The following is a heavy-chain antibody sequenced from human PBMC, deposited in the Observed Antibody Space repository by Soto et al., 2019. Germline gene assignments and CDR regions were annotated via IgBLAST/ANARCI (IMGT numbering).Heavy chain of an antibody. CDR2: ISAYNGNT. Sequence: ASVNDSCTPSAYTFTTYGINGVRQPPGQGLEWMGWISAYNGNTNYAQKLQGRVTMTTDTSTSTAYMELRSLRSDDTAVYYCARDEGGAEGGFDIWGQGTMVTVSS. CDR1: AYTFTTYG. D-gene: IGHD2-15*01. V-gene: IGHV1-18*01. CDR3: ARDEGGAEGGFDI. J-gene: IGHJ3*02.